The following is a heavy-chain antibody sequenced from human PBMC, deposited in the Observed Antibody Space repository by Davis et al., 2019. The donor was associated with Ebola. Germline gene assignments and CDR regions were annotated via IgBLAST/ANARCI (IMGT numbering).Heavy chain of an antibody. D-gene: IGHD2-15*01. V-gene: IGHV4-59*01. CDR3: ARDPHALGYCSGGSCSTYGMDV. CDR2: IYYSGST. Sequence: MPSETLSLTCTVPGCSISSYYWSWIRQPPGKGLEWIGYIYYSGSTNYNPSLKSRVTISVDTSKNQFSLKLSSVTAADTAVYYCARDPHALGYCSGGSCSTYGMDVWGQGTTVTVSS. CDR1: GCSISSYY. J-gene: IGHJ6*02.